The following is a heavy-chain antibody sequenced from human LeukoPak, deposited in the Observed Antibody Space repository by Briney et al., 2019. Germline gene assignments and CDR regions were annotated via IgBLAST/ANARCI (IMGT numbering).Heavy chain of an antibody. CDR2: ISWNSGSI. CDR1: GFTFDDYA. J-gene: IGHJ4*02. V-gene: IGHV3-9*01. CDR3: AKDVYDSSGYYVDY. D-gene: IGHD3-22*01. Sequence: PGGSLRLSCAASGFTFDDYAMHWVRQAPGKGLEWVSGISWNSGSIGYADSVKGRFTISRDNAKNSLYLQMNSLRAEDTALYYCAKDVYDSSGYYVDYWGQGTLVTVSS.